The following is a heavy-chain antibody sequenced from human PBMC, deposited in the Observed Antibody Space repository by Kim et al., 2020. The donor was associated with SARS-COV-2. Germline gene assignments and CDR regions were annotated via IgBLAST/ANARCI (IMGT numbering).Heavy chain of an antibody. CDR1: GFTFSSYS. Sequence: GGSLRLSCAASGFTFSSYSMNWVRQAPGKGLEWVSSISSSSSYIYYADSVKGRFTISRDNAKNSLYLQMNSLRAEDTAVYYCARDAGLDSSSWPHWFDPWGQGTLVTVSS. D-gene: IGHD6-13*01. V-gene: IGHV3-21*01. J-gene: IGHJ5*02. CDR3: ARDAGLDSSSWPHWFDP. CDR2: ISSSSSYI.